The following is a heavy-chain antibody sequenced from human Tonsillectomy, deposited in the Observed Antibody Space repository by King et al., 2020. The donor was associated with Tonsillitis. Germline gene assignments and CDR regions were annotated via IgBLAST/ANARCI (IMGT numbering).Heavy chain of an antibody. Sequence: VQLVESGGGLVKPGGSLRLSCAASGFTFSDYYMSWIRQAPGKGREWVSYISSSSSYTNYADSVKGRFTISRDNAKNSLYLQMNSLRAADTAVYYCARDRLGSNMDVWGKGTTVTVSS. J-gene: IGHJ6*03. CDR3: ARDRLGSNMDV. CDR2: ISSSSSYT. V-gene: IGHV3-11*05. CDR1: GFTFSDYY. D-gene: IGHD4-17*01.